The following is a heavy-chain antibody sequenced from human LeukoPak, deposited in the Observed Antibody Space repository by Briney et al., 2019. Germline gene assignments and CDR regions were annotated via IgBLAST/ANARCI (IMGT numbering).Heavy chain of an antibody. J-gene: IGHJ3*02. CDR3: AEELGGEGAFDI. D-gene: IGHD3-16*01. Sequence: GGSLRLSCAASGFTFDDYAMHWVRQAPGKGLEWVSGISWNSGSIGYADSVKGRFTISRDNAKNSLYLQMNSLRAEGTALYYCAEELGGEGAFDIWGQGTMVTVSS. V-gene: IGHV3-9*01. CDR2: ISWNSGSI. CDR1: GFTFDDYA.